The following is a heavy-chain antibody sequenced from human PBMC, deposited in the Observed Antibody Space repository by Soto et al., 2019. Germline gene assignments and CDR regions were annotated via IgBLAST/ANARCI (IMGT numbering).Heavy chain of an antibody. CDR2: TYYRSKWYN. Sequence: QPLSLTCAISGDSVSSNSAAWNWIRQSPSRGLEWLGRTYYRSKWYNDYAVSVKSRITINPDTSKNQFSLQLNSVTPEDTAVYYCARAWGAVAVYGMDVWGQGTTVTVSS. CDR1: GDSVSSNSAA. V-gene: IGHV6-1*01. CDR3: ARAWGAVAVYGMDV. D-gene: IGHD6-19*01. J-gene: IGHJ6*02.